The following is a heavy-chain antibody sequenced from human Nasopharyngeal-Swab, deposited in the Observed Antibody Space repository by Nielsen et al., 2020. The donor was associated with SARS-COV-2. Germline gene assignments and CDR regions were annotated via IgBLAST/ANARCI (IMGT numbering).Heavy chain of an antibody. D-gene: IGHD2-2*01. Sequence: WICQPPGKGLEWIGEINHSGSTNYNPSLKSRVTISVDTSKNQFSLKLSSVTAADTAVYYCARIEDCSSTSCYDYFDYWGQRTLVTVSS. V-gene: IGHV4-34*01. CDR3: ARIEDCSSTSCYDYFDY. CDR2: INHSGST. J-gene: IGHJ4*02.